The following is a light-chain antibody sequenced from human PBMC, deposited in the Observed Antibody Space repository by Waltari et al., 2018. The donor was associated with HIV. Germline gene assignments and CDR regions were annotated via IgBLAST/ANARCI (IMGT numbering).Light chain of an antibody. Sequence: EIVMTQSPATLSVSPGERATLSCRASQNVNNNLAWYQQKPGQAPRLLIYSASTRATGLPARFSGSGPGTEFTLTISSLQFEDSAVYFCQQYHSWPLTFGGGTRVQIK. CDR3: QQYHSWPLT. CDR1: QNVNNN. V-gene: IGKV3-15*01. CDR2: SAS. J-gene: IGKJ4*01.